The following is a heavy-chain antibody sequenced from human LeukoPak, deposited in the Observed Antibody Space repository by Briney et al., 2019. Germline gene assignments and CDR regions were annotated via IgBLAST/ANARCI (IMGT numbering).Heavy chain of an antibody. CDR2: IYTSGTT. V-gene: IGHV4-61*02. CDR1: GGSISSGSYY. CDR3: ARGLSNVDAFDI. Sequence: SETLSLTCTVSGGSISSGSYYWSWIRQPAGKGLEWIGRIYTSGTTNYNPSLKSRVTISVDTSKNQFSLKLSSVTAADTAVYYCARGLSNVDAFDIWGQGTMVTVSS. D-gene: IGHD2-8*01. J-gene: IGHJ3*02.